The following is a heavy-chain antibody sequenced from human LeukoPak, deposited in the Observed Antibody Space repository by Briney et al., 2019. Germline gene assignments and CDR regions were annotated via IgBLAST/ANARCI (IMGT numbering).Heavy chain of an antibody. D-gene: IGHD2-8*01. CDR1: GGSISPYY. V-gene: IGHV4-59*01. CDR2: IYYSGST. CDR3: ARGQMYYYYYYYGMDV. Sequence: SETLSLTCTVSGGSISPYYWTWIRQPPGKGLEWIGYIYYSGSTNYNPSLKSRVTISVDTSKNQFSLKLSSVTAADTAVYYCARGQMYYYYYYYGMDVWGQGTTVTVSS. J-gene: IGHJ6*02.